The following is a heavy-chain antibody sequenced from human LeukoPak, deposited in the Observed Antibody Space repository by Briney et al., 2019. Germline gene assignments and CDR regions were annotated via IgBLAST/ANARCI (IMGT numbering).Heavy chain of an antibody. D-gene: IGHD6-13*01. CDR1: GFTFSDYY. CDR2: TSPSGGTI. CDR3: AEESSSWYFDAFDI. J-gene: IGHJ3*02. V-gene: IGHV3-11*01. Sequence: GGSLRLSCAASGFTFSDYYMSWIRQAPETGLEWLSYTSPSGGTIYYTDSVKGRFTMSRDNAQNALYLEMNSLRAEDTAVYYCAEESSSWYFDAFDIWGQGTMVTVSS.